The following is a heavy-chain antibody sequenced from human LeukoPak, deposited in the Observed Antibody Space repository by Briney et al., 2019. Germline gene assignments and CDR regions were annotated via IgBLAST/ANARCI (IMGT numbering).Heavy chain of an antibody. D-gene: IGHD3-10*01. Sequence: SVKVSCKASGDTFSSYAISWVRQAPGQGLEWMGGIIPIFGTANYAQKFQGRVTITADESTSTAYMELSSLRSEDTAVYYCAKMREQSSGSYEEAWRAYYYYMDVWGKGTTVTVSS. CDR2: IIPIFGTA. V-gene: IGHV1-69*13. J-gene: IGHJ6*03. CDR3: AKMREQSSGSYEEAWRAYYYYMDV. CDR1: GDTFSSYA.